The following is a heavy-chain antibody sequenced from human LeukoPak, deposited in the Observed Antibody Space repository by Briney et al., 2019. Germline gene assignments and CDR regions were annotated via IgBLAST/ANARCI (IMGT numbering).Heavy chain of an antibody. CDR1: GFTFSSNW. CDR2: IKKDGSEQ. CDR3: APYWYGSGTSLGY. D-gene: IGHD3-10*01. V-gene: IGHV3-7*01. Sequence: GGSLRLSCAASGFTFSSNWMSWVRQAPGKGLEWVANIKKDGSEQYYVDSVKGRFTISRDNAKSSVYLQMNSLRVEDTAVYYCAPYWYGSGTSLGYWGQGTLVTVSS. J-gene: IGHJ4*02.